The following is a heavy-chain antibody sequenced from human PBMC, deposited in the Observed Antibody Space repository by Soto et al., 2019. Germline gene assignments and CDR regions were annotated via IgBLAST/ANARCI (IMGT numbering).Heavy chain of an antibody. CDR2: IIPIFGTA. Sequence: QVQLVQSGAEVKKPGSSVKVSCKASGGTFSSYAISWVRQAPGQGLEWMGGIIPIFGTANYAQKFQGRVTITADKSRSTAYMELSSLRSEDTAVYYCARVVPAAIVAAGGGYFDYWGQGTLVTVSS. V-gene: IGHV1-69*06. CDR1: GGTFSSYA. D-gene: IGHD2-2*02. J-gene: IGHJ4*02. CDR3: ARVVPAAIVAAGGGYFDY.